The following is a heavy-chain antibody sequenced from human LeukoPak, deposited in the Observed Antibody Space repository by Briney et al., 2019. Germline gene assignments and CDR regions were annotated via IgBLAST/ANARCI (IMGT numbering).Heavy chain of an antibody. CDR3: ARDVSSMWYYLDY. Sequence: GGSLRLSCAASGFTFSSNGLSWVRQAPGKGLEWVSVISGSGDSTHYADSVKGRFTISRDNSQNATDLQMNSLRPEDTAIYYCARDVSSMWYYLDYWGQGALVTASS. CDR2: ISGSGDST. J-gene: IGHJ4*02. V-gene: IGHV3-23*01. CDR1: GFTFSSNG. D-gene: IGHD6-13*01.